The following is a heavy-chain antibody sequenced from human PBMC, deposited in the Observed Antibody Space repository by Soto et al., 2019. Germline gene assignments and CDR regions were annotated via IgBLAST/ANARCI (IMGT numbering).Heavy chain of an antibody. CDR2: IYYSGST. CDR3: ASLLGYCSSTSCSKFDY. Sequence: PSETLSLTCTVSGGSISSGDYYWSWIRQPPGKGLEWIGYIYYSGSTYYNPSLKSRVTISVDTSKNQFSLKLSSVTAADTAVYYCASLLGYCSSTSCSKFDYWGQGTLVTVSS. D-gene: IGHD2-2*01. CDR1: GGSISSGDYY. J-gene: IGHJ4*02. V-gene: IGHV4-30-4*01.